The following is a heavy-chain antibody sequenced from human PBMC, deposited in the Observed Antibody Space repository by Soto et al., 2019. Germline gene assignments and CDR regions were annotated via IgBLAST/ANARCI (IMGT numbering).Heavy chain of an antibody. J-gene: IGHJ4*02. CDR1: GFTFSSYA. V-gene: IGHV3-23*01. D-gene: IGHD1-1*01. CDR3: ASAGTNRNHPSDNNS. CDR2: ISNGPGYT. Sequence: EVQLLQSGGGWVQPWGSRRLSCAASGFTFSSYAMSWVRQAPGKGLEGVSGISNGPGYTYYADSVKGRFTISSDSSKTTMFLQMNRLRDEDTAVYYGASAGTNRNHPSDNNSWGQGTLVTVSS.